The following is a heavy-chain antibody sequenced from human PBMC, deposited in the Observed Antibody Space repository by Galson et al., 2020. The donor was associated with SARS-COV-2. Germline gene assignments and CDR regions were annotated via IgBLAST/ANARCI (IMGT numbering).Heavy chain of an antibody. D-gene: IGHD3-16*02. Sequence: GGSLRLSCAASGFTFSSYAMSWVRQAPGKGLEWVSAISGSGGSTYYADSVKGRFTISRDNSKNTLYLQMNSLRAEDTAVYYCATQYYVWGSYRYLDYWGQGTLVTVSS. CDR3: ATQYYVWGSYRYLDY. CDR2: ISGSGGST. V-gene: IGHV3-23*01. CDR1: GFTFSSYA. J-gene: IGHJ4*02.